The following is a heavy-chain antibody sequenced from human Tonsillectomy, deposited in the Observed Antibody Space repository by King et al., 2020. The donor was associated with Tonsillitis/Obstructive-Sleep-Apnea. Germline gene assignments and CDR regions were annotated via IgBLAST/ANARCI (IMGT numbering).Heavy chain of an antibody. Sequence: QLVQSGAEVKKPGASVKVSCKASGYTFTSYDINWVRQATGQGLEWMGWMNPNSGNTGYAQKFQGRVTMTRNTSISPAYMELSSLRSEDTAVYYCARGTSYYDFWIGYYTAPTFDYWGQGTLVTVSS. CDR2: MNPNSGNT. D-gene: IGHD3-3*01. CDR1: GYTFTSYD. J-gene: IGHJ4*02. V-gene: IGHV1-8*01. CDR3: ARGTSYYDFWIGYYTAPTFDY.